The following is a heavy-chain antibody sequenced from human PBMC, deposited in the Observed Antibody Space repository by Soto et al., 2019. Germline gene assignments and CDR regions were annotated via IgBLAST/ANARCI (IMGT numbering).Heavy chain of an antibody. CDR2: ISGYNGNT. J-gene: IGHJ4*01. CDR1: GYTFTSYA. CDR3: AREPLFGYLEN. V-gene: IGHV1-18*04. Sequence: QVQLVQSGAEVKKPGAAVKVSCKTSGYTFTSYAITWVRQAPGQGLEWMGKISGYNGNTDYSEKFQGRVTMTTDTSSSTTYMELRSLRSDDTAVYFCAREPLFGYLENWGHGTLVTVSS. D-gene: IGHD3-3*02.